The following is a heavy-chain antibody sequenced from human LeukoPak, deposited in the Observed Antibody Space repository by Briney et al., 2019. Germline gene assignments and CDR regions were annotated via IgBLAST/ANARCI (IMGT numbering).Heavy chain of an antibody. J-gene: IGHJ5*02. D-gene: IGHD3-9*01. CDR2: ISGYNGNT. CDR1: GYTFTNYG. Sequence: ASVKVSCKASGYTFTNYGISWVRQAPGQRLEWMGWISGYNGNTKYAQKLQGRVTMTTDTSTSTAYMELRSLRSDDTAFYYRPKTAYDILTGYFQPNWFDPWGQGTLVTVSS. V-gene: IGHV1-18*01. CDR3: PKTAYDILTGYFQPNWFDP.